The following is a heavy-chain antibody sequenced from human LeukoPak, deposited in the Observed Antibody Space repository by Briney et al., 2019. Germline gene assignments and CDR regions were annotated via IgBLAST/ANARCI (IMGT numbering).Heavy chain of an antibody. CDR1: GFTFSSYG. Sequence: GRSLRLSCAASGFTFSSYGMHWVRQAPGKGLEWVAVISYDGSNKYYADSVRGRFTISRDNSKTTLYLQMNSLRAEDTAVYYCAKLGLYYFDYWGQGTLVTVSS. CDR3: AKLGLYYFDY. D-gene: IGHD3-16*01. V-gene: IGHV3-30*18. J-gene: IGHJ4*02. CDR2: ISYDGSNK.